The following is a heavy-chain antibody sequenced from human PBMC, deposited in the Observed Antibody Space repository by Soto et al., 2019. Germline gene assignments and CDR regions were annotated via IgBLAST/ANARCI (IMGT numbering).Heavy chain of an antibody. Sequence: SETLSLTCPVSGSSISSSYWSWIRPSPGKGLEWIGYVYYSGSTNYNPSLKSRVTISVDTSKNQFSLKLSSVTAADTAVYYCARGYYDTSGQSNTFDIWGQGTMVTVSS. CDR1: GSSISSSY. J-gene: IGHJ3*02. D-gene: IGHD3-22*01. V-gene: IGHV4-59*01. CDR3: ARGYYDTSGQSNTFDI. CDR2: VYYSGST.